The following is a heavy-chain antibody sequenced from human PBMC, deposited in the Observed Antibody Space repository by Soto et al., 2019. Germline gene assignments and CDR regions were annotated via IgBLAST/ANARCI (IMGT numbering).Heavy chain of an antibody. Sequence: QVQLQQSGPGLVKPSQTLSLTCDISGDSVSSSSAAWNWIRQSPSRGLEWLGRTYYRSKWCNEYAVSLKSRIIINPDTFKNQFSLQLNSVTPEDTAVYYCVRGMGGYSSGWYDYWGQGTLVTVSS. CDR2: TYYRSKWCN. J-gene: IGHJ4*02. D-gene: IGHD6-19*01. V-gene: IGHV6-1*01. CDR3: VRGMGGYSSGWYDY. CDR1: GDSVSSSSAA.